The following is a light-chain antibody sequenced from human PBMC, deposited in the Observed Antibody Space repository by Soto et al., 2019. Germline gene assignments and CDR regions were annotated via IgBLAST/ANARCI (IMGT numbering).Light chain of an antibody. CDR1: QLGDKY. Sequence: SYELTQPPSLSVSPGQTASITCSGDQLGDKYACWYQQKPGQSPVVVIYQDTKRPSGIPERFSGSNSGNTATLTISGTQAMDEADYYCQAWDSSTAVVFGGGTKLTVL. J-gene: IGLJ2*01. V-gene: IGLV3-1*01. CDR3: QAWDSSTAVV. CDR2: QDT.